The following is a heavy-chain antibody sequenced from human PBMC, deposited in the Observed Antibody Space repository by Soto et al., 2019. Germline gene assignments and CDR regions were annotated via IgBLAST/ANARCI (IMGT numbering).Heavy chain of an antibody. J-gene: IGHJ3*02. V-gene: IGHV3-9*01. CDR2: ISWNSGSI. CDR1: GFTFDDYT. CDR3: AKDIEWEPRRAFDI. D-gene: IGHD1-26*01. Sequence: EVQLVESGGGLVQPGRSLRLSCAASGFTFDDYTMHWVRQAPGKGLEWGSGISWNSGSIGYADSVKGRFTISRDNAKNSLYLQMNSLRAEATALYYCAKDIEWEPRRAFDIRGQGTMVTVSS.